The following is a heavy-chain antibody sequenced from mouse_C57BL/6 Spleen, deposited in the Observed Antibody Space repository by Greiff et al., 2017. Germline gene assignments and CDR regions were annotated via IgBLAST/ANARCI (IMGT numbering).Heavy chain of an antibody. Sequence: QVQLQQPGAELVKPGASVKLSCKASGYTFTSYWMHWVKQRPGQGLEWIGMIHPNSGSTNYNEKFKSKATLTVDKSSSTAYMQLSSLTSEDSAVYYCARNDYDVWFAYWGQGTLVTVSA. J-gene: IGHJ3*01. CDR1: GYTFTSYW. CDR3: ARNDYDVWFAY. V-gene: IGHV1-64*01. CDR2: IHPNSGST. D-gene: IGHD2-4*01.